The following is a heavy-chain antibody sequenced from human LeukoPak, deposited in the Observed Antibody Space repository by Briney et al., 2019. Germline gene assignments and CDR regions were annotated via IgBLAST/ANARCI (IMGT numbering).Heavy chain of an antibody. CDR2: IYPGDSDT. J-gene: IGHJ4*02. Sequence: GESLKISCKGSGYSFNSYWIGWVRQMPGKGLEWMGIIYPGDSDTRYSPSFQGQVTISADESIDTAYLQWSSLKASDTAMYYCARKYCRSSSCYVAFDYWGQGTLVTVSS. D-gene: IGHD2-2*01. CDR3: ARKYCRSSSCYVAFDY. CDR1: GYSFNSYW. V-gene: IGHV5-51*01.